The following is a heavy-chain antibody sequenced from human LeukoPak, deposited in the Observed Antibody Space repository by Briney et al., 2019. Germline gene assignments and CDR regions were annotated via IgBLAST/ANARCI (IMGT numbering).Heavy chain of an antibody. J-gene: IGHJ5*02. Sequence: PGRSLRLSCAASGFTFSSYGMHWVRQAPGKGLEWVSAIRYDGSNKYYADSVKGRFTISRDNSKNTLYLQMNSLRAEDTAVYSCARDDYSSGWYTSRWFDPWGQGTLVTVSS. D-gene: IGHD6-19*01. CDR1: GFTFSSYG. CDR2: IRYDGSNK. CDR3: ARDDYSSGWYTSRWFDP. V-gene: IGHV3-33*01.